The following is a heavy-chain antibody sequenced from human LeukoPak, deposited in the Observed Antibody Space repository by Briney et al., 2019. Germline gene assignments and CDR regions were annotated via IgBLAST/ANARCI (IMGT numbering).Heavy chain of an antibody. D-gene: IGHD3-22*01. CDR3: ARRPHDSSGYCFDY. J-gene: IGHJ4*02. V-gene: IGHV5-51*01. Sequence: GESLKISCKGSGYSFTSYWIGWVRQMPGKGLEWMGIIYPGDSETRYSPSFQGQVTMSADKSIRTVYLQWSSLKASDTAMYYCARRPHDSSGYCFDYWGQGTLVTVSS. CDR2: IYPGDSET. CDR1: GYSFTSYW.